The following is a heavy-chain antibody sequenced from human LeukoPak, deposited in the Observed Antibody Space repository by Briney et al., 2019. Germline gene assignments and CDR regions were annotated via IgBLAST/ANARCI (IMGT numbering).Heavy chain of an antibody. CDR3: AMGAIVATIDY. D-gene: IGHD5-12*01. Sequence: GGSLRLSCAASGLTLSSNYMSWVRQAPGKGLEWVSLIYSGSSTYYADSVKGRFTISRDKSKNTLYLQMSSLRVEDTAVYYCAMGAIVATIDYWGEGTLVTVS. CDR1: GLTLSSNY. V-gene: IGHV3-66*01. CDR2: IYSGSST. J-gene: IGHJ4*02.